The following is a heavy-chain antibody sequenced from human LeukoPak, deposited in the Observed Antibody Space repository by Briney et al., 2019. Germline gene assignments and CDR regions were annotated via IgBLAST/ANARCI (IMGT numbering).Heavy chain of an antibody. CDR1: GGSISSYS. D-gene: IGHD1-26*01. Sequence: PSETQSLTCTVSGGSISSYSWSWIRQPPGKGLEWIGYIHYSGSTNYNPSLKSRVTISVDTSKNQFSLNLSSVTAADTAVYYCARHYAVPTTKYFDLWGRGTLVTVSS. J-gene: IGHJ2*01. V-gene: IGHV4-59*08. CDR3: ARHYAVPTTKYFDL. CDR2: IHYSGST.